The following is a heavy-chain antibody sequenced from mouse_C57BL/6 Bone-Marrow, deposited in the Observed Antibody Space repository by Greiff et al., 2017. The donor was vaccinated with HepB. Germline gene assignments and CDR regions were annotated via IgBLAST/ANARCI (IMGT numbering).Heavy chain of an antibody. CDR1: GFTFSSYG. J-gene: IGHJ1*03. D-gene: IGHD2-2*01. CDR3: ARHGVTTRYFDV. CDR2: ISSGGSYN. Sequence: EVQLVESGGDLVKPGGSLKLSCAASGFTFSSYGMSWVRQTPDKRLEWVATISSGGSYNYYPDSVKGRVNISRDNAKNTLYLQMSSLKSEATAMYYCARHGVTTRYFDVWGTGTTVTVSS. V-gene: IGHV5-6*01.